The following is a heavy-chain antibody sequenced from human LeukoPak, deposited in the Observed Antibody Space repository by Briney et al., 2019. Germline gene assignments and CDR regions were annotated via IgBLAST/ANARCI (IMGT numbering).Heavy chain of an antibody. CDR1: GSTVKRNY. D-gene: IGHD2-2*02. CDR2: ISGSGGST. CDR3: AKDPNPREYQLLYGY. J-gene: IGHJ4*02. V-gene: IGHV3-23*01. Sequence: GGSLRLSCAVSGSTVKRNYMSWVRQAPGKGLEWVSGISGSGGSTYYADSVKGRFTISRDNSKNTLYLQMDSLRAEDTAVYYCAKDPNPREYQLLYGYWGQGTLVTVSS.